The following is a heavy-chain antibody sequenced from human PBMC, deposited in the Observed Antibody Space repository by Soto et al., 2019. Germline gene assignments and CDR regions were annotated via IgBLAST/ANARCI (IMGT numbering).Heavy chain of an antibody. V-gene: IGHV1-69*13. CDR2: IIPIFGTA. D-gene: IGHD3-3*01. Sequence: VKVSCKASGGTFSSYAISWVRQAPGQRLEWMGGIIPIFGTANYAQKFQGRVTMTTDTSTSTAYMELRSLRSDDTAVYYCAREGGIPDFWSAYNWFDPWGQGTLVTVSS. CDR3: AREGGIPDFWSAYNWFDP. J-gene: IGHJ5*02. CDR1: GGTFSSYA.